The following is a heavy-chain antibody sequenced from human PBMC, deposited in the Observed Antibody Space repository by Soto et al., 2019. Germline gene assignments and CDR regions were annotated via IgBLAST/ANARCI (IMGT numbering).Heavy chain of an antibody. V-gene: IGHV3-23*01. CDR2: ITGRGVST. CDR3: AKDLYVQPPSGWFDP. D-gene: IGHD1-26*01. CDR1: GFPFSDHA. Sequence: EVQLLESGGGLVQPGGSLRLSCAASGFPFSDHAMHWVRQTPGKGLEWVSAITGRGVSTYYADSVKGRFSISRDNSKSTLYLQMMSLRAEDTAVYYCAKDLYVQPPSGWFDPWGEGTVVTVSS. J-gene: IGHJ5*02.